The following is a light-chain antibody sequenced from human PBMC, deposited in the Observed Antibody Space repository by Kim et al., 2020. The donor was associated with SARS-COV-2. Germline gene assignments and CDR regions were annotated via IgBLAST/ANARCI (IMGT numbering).Light chain of an antibody. V-gene: IGKV1-27*01. CDR1: QGISNS. CDR3: QNHNSAPWT. CDR2: AAS. J-gene: IGKJ1*01. Sequence: ASVGDRVSINCRASQGISNSLAWYQQKPGKVPKVLIFAASTLRSGVPSRFSGAGSGTDFTLTISSLQAEDVATYYCQNHNSAPWTFGQGTKVDIK.